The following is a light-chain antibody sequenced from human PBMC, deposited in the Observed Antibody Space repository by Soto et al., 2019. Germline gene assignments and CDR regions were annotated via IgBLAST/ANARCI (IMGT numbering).Light chain of an antibody. CDR1: NIGDKS. Sequence: SYELTQPPSVSVAPGQTARITCGGHNIGDKSVQWYQQKPAQAPVLVVYDDGDRPSGIPERFSGSNSGNTATLTINRVEVGDEEDYYCHVWDTSSDLSVFGGGTKLTV. J-gene: IGLJ3*02. CDR3: HVWDTSSDLSV. CDR2: DDG. V-gene: IGLV3-21*02.